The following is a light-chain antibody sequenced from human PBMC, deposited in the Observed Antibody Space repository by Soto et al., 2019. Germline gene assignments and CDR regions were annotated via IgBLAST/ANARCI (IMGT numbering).Light chain of an antibody. J-gene: IGKJ1*01. CDR1: QAISTW. Sequence: DIQMTQSPSSVSASVGDRVTITCRASQAISTWLAWYQQKPGKAPKLLIYAASNLQTGVPSRFTARRSRTDFPLPLSSLQPEHFATYYCQQPNSFPPTFGQGPKVEIK. CDR2: AAS. CDR3: QQPNSFPPT. V-gene: IGKV1D-12*01.